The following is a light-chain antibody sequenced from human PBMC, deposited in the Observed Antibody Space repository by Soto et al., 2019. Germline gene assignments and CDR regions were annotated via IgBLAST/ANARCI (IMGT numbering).Light chain of an antibody. CDR1: HDVSRN. Sequence: DIQMTQSPSSLSASVGDRVTIACRSSHDVSRNLNWLQQKRGEAPKLLIYDASHLKRGFPSSFSRSGSGTDFILANSSLHPEDVATYYCQQYSSMLSFGGGT. CDR3: QQYSSMLS. V-gene: IGKV1-33*01. CDR2: DAS. J-gene: IGKJ4*01.